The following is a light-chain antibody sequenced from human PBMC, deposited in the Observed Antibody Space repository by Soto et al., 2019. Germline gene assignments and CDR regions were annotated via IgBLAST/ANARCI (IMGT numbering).Light chain of an antibody. CDR2: EVT. CDR1: SSDVGGYDY. CDR3: SSYSISTAYL. V-gene: IGLV2-8*01. J-gene: IGLJ1*01. Sequence: QSALTQPPSASGSPGQSVTISCTGTSSDVGGYDYVSWYQQRPGKAPKLLIHEVTKRPSGVSYRFSGSKSGNTASLTISGLQAEDEADYFCSSYSISTAYLFGTGTKVTVL.